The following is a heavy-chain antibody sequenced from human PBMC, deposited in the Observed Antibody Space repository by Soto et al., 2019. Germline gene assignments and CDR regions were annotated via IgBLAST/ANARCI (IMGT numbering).Heavy chain of an antibody. CDR1: GGSFTGYY. CDR2: INPRGRT. J-gene: IGHJ4*02. V-gene: IGHV4-34*01. CDR3: ARVDDY. Sequence: QVQLPQWGAGLLKPSETLSLTCAVYGGSFTGYYWSWIRQPPGKGLEWIGEINPRGRTNYNPSLKSRATISVDTAKNQFSLNRNSVTAADTAVYYCARVDDYWSQGTLVTVSS.